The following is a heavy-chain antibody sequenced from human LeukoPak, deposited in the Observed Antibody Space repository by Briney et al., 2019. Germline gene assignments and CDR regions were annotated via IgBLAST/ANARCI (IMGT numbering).Heavy chain of an antibody. V-gene: IGHV1-18*01. J-gene: IGHJ4*02. CDR2: ISAYNGNT. CDR1: GYTFTSYG. Sequence: ASVKVSCKASGYTFTSYGISWVRQAPGQGLEWMGWISAYNGNTNYAQKLQGRVTMTTDTSTSTAYMELRSLRSDDTAVYYCARSRPSDYGDYGSFDYWGQGTLVTVSS. D-gene: IGHD4-17*01. CDR3: ARSRPSDYGDYGSFDY.